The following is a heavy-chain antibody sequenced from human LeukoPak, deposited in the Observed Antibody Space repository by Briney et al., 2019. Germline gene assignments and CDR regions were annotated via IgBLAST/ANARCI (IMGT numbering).Heavy chain of an antibody. Sequence: TSQTLSLTCTVSGGSISSGSYYWSWIRQPAGKGLEWIVRFYTSGSTNYNPSLKSRVTISVDTSKNQFSLKLNSVTAADTAVYYCARGRDGYNFLNRGEYYYFDYWGQGTLVTVSS. CDR2: FYTSGST. D-gene: IGHD5-24*01. CDR1: GGSISSGSYY. CDR3: ARGRDGYNFLNRGEYYYFDY. V-gene: IGHV4-61*02. J-gene: IGHJ4*02.